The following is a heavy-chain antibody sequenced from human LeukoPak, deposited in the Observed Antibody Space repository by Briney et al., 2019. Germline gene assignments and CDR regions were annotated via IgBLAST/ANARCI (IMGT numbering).Heavy chain of an antibody. CDR1: GGTFSSYA. Sequence: SVKVSCKASGGTFSSYAISWVRQAPGQGLEWMGGIIPFFGTPNYAQRFQDRVTISADESTSTFYMELRSLRSEDTAVYYCARDLGGSSWFERYNWFDPWGQGTLVTVSS. J-gene: IGHJ5*02. CDR3: ARDLGGSSWFERYNWFDP. D-gene: IGHD6-13*01. CDR2: IIPFFGTP. V-gene: IGHV1-69*01.